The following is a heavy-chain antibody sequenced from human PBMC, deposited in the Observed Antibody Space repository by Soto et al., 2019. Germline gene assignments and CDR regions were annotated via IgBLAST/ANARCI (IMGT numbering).Heavy chain of an antibody. V-gene: IGHV1-69*13. CDR3: ARESSSPNYYYYGMDV. CDR1: GGTFSSYA. J-gene: IGHJ6*02. D-gene: IGHD6-6*01. CDR2: IIPPIKTP. Sequence: GASVKVSCKASGGTFSSYAVSWVRQAPGQGLEWMGVIIPPIKTPKYAPKFQDRVTITADASATTAYMELSSLRSEDTGVYYCARESSSPNYYYYGMDVWGQGTTVTVSS.